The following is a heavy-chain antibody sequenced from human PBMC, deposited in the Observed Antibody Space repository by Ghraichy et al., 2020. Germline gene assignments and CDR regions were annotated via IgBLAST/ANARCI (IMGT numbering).Heavy chain of an antibody. D-gene: IGHD3-3*01. CDR1: GGSISSYY. J-gene: IGHJ6*02. V-gene: IGHV4-59*12. Sequence: SETLSLTCTVSGGSISSYYWSWIRQPPGKGLEWIGYIYYSGSTNYNPSLKSRVTISVDTSKNQFSLKLSSVTAADTAVYYCARDEYYDFWSGPKKNYYYYGMDVWGQGTTVTVSS. CDR2: IYYSGST. CDR3: ARDEYYDFWSGPKKNYYYYGMDV.